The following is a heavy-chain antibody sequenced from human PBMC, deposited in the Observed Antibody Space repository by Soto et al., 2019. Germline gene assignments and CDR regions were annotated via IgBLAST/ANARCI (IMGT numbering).Heavy chain of an antibody. J-gene: IGHJ4*02. V-gene: IGHV3-21*04. Sequence: GGSLRLSCAFSGLTFSGYTMGWVRQAPGKGLEWVSSVSGSGTSIYYADSVKGRFTISRDNSKNSVYLQMDSLTAEDTAVYHCASQEVEPPTSYFDQWGQGPPVIVS. CDR3: ASQEVEPPTSYFDQ. CDR1: GLTFSGYT. CDR2: VSGSGTSI. D-gene: IGHD1-1*01.